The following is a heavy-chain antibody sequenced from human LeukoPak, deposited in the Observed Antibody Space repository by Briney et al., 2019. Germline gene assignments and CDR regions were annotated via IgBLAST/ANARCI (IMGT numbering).Heavy chain of an antibody. V-gene: IGHV3-23*01. Sequence: GGSLRLSCTASGFTFSAYVMTWVRQAPGKGLEWVSGMTATGDTKYYADSVKGRFTISRDNSKNTLYLQLDSLRAEDTAVYYCARKSVIVYYGGPDPWGQGTLVTVSS. CDR3: ARKSVIVYYGGPDP. CDR2: MTATGDTK. D-gene: IGHD3-22*01. J-gene: IGHJ5*02. CDR1: GFTFSAYV.